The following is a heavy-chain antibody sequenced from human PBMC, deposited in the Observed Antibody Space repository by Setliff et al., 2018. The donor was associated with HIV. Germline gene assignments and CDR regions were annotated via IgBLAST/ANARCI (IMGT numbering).Heavy chain of an antibody. CDR2: ITSSGDAS. CDR3: TRKLAPGHGMDV. Sequence: GGSLRLSCAASGFPLSSIEVNWARQAPGKGLEWVSYITSSGDASYYTDSVKGRFTISRDNVKNSLYLQMDSLRVEDTTVYYCTRKLAPGHGMDVWGQGTTVTVSS. CDR1: GFPLSSIE. D-gene: IGHD3-3*02. J-gene: IGHJ6*02. V-gene: IGHV3-48*03.